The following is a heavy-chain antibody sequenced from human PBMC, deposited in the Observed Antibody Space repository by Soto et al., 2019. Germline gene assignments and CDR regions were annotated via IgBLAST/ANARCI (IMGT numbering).Heavy chain of an antibody. V-gene: IGHV4-59*01. CDR3: AGGYDCTY. D-gene: IGHD5-12*01. CDR2: IYYSGST. Sequence: SETLSLTCTVSGGSISSYYWSWIRQPPGKGLEWIGYIYYSGSTNYNPSLKSRVTISVDTSKNQFSLKLSSVTAADTAVYYCAGGYDCTYWGQGTLVTVSS. J-gene: IGHJ4*02. CDR1: GGSISSYY.